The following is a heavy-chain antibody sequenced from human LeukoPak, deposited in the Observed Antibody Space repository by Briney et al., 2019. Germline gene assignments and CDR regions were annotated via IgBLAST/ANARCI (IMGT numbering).Heavy chain of an antibody. CDR2: IYYSGST. CDR1: GGSISSGGYF. V-gene: IGHV4-31*03. J-gene: IGHJ1*01. CDR3: ASVSYDTSLQH. Sequence: PSQTLSLTCTVSGGSISSGGYFWSWIRQHAGKGLEWIGYIYYSGSTYYNPSLKGRVTISVDTSKNQFSLRLSSVTAADTAIYYCASVSYDTSLQHWGQGTLVTVSS. D-gene: IGHD3-22*01.